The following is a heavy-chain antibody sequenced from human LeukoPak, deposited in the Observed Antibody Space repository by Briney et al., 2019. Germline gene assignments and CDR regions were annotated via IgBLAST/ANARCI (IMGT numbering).Heavy chain of an antibody. CDR3: ARPLYSPTMSWYFDL. Sequence: SETLSLTCAVYGGSFNKYHWSWIRQPPGKGLEWIGSIYYSGSTYYNPSLKSRVTISVDTSKNQFSLKLSSVTAADTAVYYCARPLYSPTMSWYFDLWGRGTLVTVSS. D-gene: IGHD2-2*02. V-gene: IGHV4-34*01. CDR2: IYYSGST. CDR1: GGSFNKYH. J-gene: IGHJ2*01.